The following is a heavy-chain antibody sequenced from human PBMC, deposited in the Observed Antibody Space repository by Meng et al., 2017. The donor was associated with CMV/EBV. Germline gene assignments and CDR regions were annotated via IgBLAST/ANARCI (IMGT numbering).Heavy chain of an antibody. CDR3: ARVTRRVGTKYYFDY. Sequence: ASVKVSCKASGYTFSAFYIHWVRQAPGQGLEWMGWIYSNNGGTNNAQKFQGRVTMTRDTSIGTVYMDLSRLTSGDTAVYYCARVTRRVGTKYYFDYWGQGTLVTVSS. CDR1: GYTFSAFY. J-gene: IGHJ4*02. D-gene: IGHD1-26*01. CDR2: IYSNNGGT. V-gene: IGHV1-2*02.